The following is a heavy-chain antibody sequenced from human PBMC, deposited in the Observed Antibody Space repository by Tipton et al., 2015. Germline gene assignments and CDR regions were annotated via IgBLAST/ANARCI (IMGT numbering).Heavy chain of an antibody. J-gene: IGHJ4*02. V-gene: IGHV4-38-2*01. CDR1: GYSISSGYY. CDR3: ARGLLLWFGMTDY. CDR2: IYHRGDT. Sequence: TLSLTCDVSGYSISSGYYWGWIRQPPGKGLEWIGSIYHRGDTNYNPSLKSRVTISQDTSKNHFSLKLNSGTAADTAVYYCARGLLLWFGMTDYWGQGTLVTVSS. D-gene: IGHD3-10*01.